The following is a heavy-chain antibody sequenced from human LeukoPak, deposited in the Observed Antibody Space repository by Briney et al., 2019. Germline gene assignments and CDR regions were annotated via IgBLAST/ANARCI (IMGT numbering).Heavy chain of an antibody. CDR3: TKDRKYQLNWFDP. V-gene: IGHV3-30*02. J-gene: IGHJ5*02. D-gene: IGHD2-2*01. CDR2: IRYDGSNK. CDR1: GFTFSSYG. Sequence: PGGSLRLSCAASGFTFSSYGMHWVRQAPGKGLEWVAFIRYDGSNKYYADSVKGRFTISRDNSKNTLYLQMNSLRAEDTAVYYCTKDRKYQLNWFDPWGQGTLVTVSS.